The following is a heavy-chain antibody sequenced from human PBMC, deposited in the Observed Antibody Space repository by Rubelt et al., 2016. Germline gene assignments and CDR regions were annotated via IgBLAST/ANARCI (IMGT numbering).Heavy chain of an antibody. Sequence: SGGGLVKPGGSLRISCTGSGFTFSNAWLSWVRQAPGKGLEWLGRIKSRGDGGALDYAAPVKGRFTISRDDSKNTLYLQMNSLKTEDTGVYYCKSYSSTYYDYWGQGTPGHRLL. CDR1: GFTFSNAW. J-gene: IGHJ4*02. CDR2: IKSRGDGGAL. CDR3: KSYSSTYYDY. V-gene: IGHV3-15*01. D-gene: IGHD6-13*01.